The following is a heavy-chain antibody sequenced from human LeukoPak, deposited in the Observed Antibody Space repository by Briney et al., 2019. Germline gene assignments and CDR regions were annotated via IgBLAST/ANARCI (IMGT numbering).Heavy chain of an antibody. CDR2: IYYSGST. D-gene: IGHD2-15*01. CDR3: ARRYCYGGSCYSAHDY. V-gene: IGHV4-59*08. CDR1: GGSINGYY. J-gene: IGHJ4*02. Sequence: SETLSLTCTVSGGSINGYYWTWIRQPPGEGLDWIGYIYYSGSTEYNPSLKSRVTISVDTSKNQFSLKLSSVTAADTAVYYCARRYCYGGSCYSAHDYWGQGTLVTVSS.